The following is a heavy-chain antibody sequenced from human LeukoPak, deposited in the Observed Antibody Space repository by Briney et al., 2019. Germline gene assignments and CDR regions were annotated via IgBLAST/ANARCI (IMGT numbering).Heavy chain of an antibody. V-gene: IGHV1-2*02. CDR3: ARVKQEMATPPDY. Sequence: ASVKVSCKASGYTFTGYYMHWVRQAPGQGLEWMGWINPNSGGTNYAQKFQGRVTMTRDTSISTAYMELSRLRSDDTAVYYCARVKQEMATPPDYWGQGTLVTVSS. CDR1: GYTFTGYY. D-gene: IGHD5-24*01. J-gene: IGHJ4*02. CDR2: INPNSGGT.